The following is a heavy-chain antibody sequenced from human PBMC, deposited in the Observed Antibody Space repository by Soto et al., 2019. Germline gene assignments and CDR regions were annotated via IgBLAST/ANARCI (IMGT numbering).Heavy chain of an antibody. CDR3: PHYSGYCTSNNCYYRFDQ. CDR1: GFSLTTSEVG. J-gene: IGHJ5*02. D-gene: IGHD2-2*03. CDR2: IFWDDDE. V-gene: IGHV2-5*02. Sequence: QITLKESGPTLVEPTQTLTLTCTFSGFSLTTSEVGVGWIRQPPGKALEWLALIFWDDDERYSPSLQSRLTNTKDTTKNQLVLTLTNMDPVNTATYYCPHYSGYCTSNNCYYRFDQWGQGTLVTVSS.